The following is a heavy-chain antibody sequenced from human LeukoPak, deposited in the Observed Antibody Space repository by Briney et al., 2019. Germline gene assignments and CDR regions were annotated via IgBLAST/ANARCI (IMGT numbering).Heavy chain of an antibody. D-gene: IGHD3-9*01. V-gene: IGHV4-34*01. Sequence: SETLSLTCAVYGGSFIGYYWSWIRQPPGKGLEWIGEINHSVSTNYNPSLKSRVTISVDTSKNQFSLKLSSVTAADTAVYYCASASSYDILTGYNDAFDIWGQGTMVTVSS. J-gene: IGHJ3*02. CDR3: ASASSYDILTGYNDAFDI. CDR2: INHSVST. CDR1: GGSFIGYY.